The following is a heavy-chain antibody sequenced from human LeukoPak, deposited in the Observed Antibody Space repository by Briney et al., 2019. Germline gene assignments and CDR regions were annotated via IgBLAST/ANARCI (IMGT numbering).Heavy chain of an antibody. Sequence: SETLSLTCTVSGGSISRYYWSWIRQPAGKGLEWIGRIYTSGSTNYNPSLKSRVTMSVDTSKKQFSLKLSSVTAADTAVYYCARAGGAGATSLGAFDIWGQGTMVTVSS. CDR3: ARAGGAGATSLGAFDI. CDR1: GGSISRYY. V-gene: IGHV4-4*07. D-gene: IGHD1-26*01. J-gene: IGHJ3*02. CDR2: IYTSGST.